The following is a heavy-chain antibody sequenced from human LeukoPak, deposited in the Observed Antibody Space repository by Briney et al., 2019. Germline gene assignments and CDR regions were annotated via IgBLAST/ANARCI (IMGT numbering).Heavy chain of an antibody. CDR2: IYHSGST. CDR1: GGSISSGGYS. V-gene: IGHV4-30-2*01. CDR3: ARGKRFFPFDP. Sequence: SETLSLTCAVSGGSISSGGYSWSWIRQPPGKGQEWIGYIYHSGSTYYNPSLKSRVTISVDRSKNQFSLKLSSVTAADTAVYYCARGKRFFPFDPWGQGTLVTVSS. D-gene: IGHD3-3*01. J-gene: IGHJ5*02.